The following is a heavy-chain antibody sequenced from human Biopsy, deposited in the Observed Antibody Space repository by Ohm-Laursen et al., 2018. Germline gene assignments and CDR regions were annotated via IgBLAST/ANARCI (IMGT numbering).Heavy chain of an antibody. V-gene: IGHV3-33*01. CDR2: VWYDGTNE. CDR1: GFTFSNYA. D-gene: IGHD6-19*01. J-gene: IGHJ2*01. Sequence: SLRLSCTASGFTFSNYAMHWVRQAPGKGLEWISLVWYDGTNEDYADSVKGRFTISRDNSKNTLYLQINTLTLEDTAVYYCARGLSSGWYGYFDVWGRGTLVTVSS. CDR3: ARGLSSGWYGYFDV.